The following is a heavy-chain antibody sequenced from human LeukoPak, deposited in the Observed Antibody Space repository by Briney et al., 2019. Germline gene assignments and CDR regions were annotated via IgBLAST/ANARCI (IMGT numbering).Heavy chain of an antibody. V-gene: IGHV4-38-2*01. J-gene: IGHJ5*02. CDR3: ARGRDFRSGYYQTPFDP. CDR2: IYHSGST. CDR1: GYSISSGYY. D-gene: IGHD3-3*01. Sequence: SETLSLTCAVSGYSISSGYYWGWIRQPPGKGLEWIGSIYHSGSTYYNPSLKSRVTISVDTSKNQFSLKLSSVTAADTAVYYCARGRDFRSGYYQTPFDPWGQGTLVTVSS.